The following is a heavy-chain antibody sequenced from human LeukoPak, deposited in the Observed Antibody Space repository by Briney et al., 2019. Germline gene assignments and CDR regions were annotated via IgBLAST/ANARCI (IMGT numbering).Heavy chain of an antibody. J-gene: IGHJ6*02. CDR1: GFTFSNYA. Sequence: GGSLRLSCAASGFTFSNYAVNWVRQAPGKGLEWVSGITGSGGSTYYADSVKGRFTISRDNAKNSLFLQLNSLRAEDTAVYYCARDKSGSYLSYYYYYGMDVWGQGTTVTVSS. CDR3: ARDKSGSYLSYYYYYGMDV. CDR2: ITGSGGST. D-gene: IGHD1-26*01. V-gene: IGHV3-23*01.